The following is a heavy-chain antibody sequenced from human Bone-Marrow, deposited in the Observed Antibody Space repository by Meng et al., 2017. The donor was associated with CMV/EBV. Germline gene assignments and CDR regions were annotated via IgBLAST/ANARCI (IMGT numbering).Heavy chain of an antibody. D-gene: IGHD6-13*01. Sequence: ASVKVSCKAYGYTFTGYYIHWVRQAPGQGLEWMGHINPNSGDTKYAQKFQGRVTMTRDTSISTAYMELSRLRSDDTAVYYCARECGIAAALLDYGMDVWGQGTTVTVSS. CDR3: ARECGIAAALLDYGMDV. V-gene: IGHV1-2*06. CDR1: GYTFTGYY. CDR2: INPNSGDT. J-gene: IGHJ6*02.